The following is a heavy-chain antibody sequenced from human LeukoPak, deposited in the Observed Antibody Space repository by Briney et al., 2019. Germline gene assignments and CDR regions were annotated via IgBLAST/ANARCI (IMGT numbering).Heavy chain of an antibody. CDR3: AADYGDYVSPSD. CDR1: GFNFRDSA. J-gene: IGHJ4*02. CDR2: ISYDGTNK. Sequence: GGSLRLSCAASGFNFRDSAMHWVRQAPGKGLEGVAVISYDGTNKYYADSVKGRFTISRDNSKNTLFLQMNSLRLEDTAVDYCAADYGDYVSPSDWGQGTLVTVSS. D-gene: IGHD4-17*01. V-gene: IGHV3-30*04.